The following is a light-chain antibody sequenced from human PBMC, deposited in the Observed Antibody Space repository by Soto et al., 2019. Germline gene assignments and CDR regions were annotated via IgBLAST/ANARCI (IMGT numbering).Light chain of an antibody. CDR1: QSVSSN. CDR2: GAS. V-gene: IGKV3-15*01. Sequence: EIVMTQSPATLSVSPGERATLSCRASQSVSSNLAWYQQKPGQAPRLLIYGASTRATGIPARFSGSGSGTEFTITISSLQSEDFAVYYCQKYNNWPRGTFGQGTKLEIK. CDR3: QKYNNWPRGT. J-gene: IGKJ2*02.